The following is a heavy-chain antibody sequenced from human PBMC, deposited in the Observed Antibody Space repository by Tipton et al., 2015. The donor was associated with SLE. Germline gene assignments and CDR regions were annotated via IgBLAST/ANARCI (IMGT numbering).Heavy chain of an antibody. CDR2: IDHSGRT. Sequence: TLSLTCAVYGGSFSGYYWSWIRQSPGKGLEWIAEIDHSGRTRYNPSLKSRVTISADMPKNQFSLKITSVTAADTAVYYCQIVVVIRSSHVDYWGQGALVTVSS. CDR1: GGSFSGYY. J-gene: IGHJ4*02. V-gene: IGHV4-34*01. CDR3: QIVVVIRSSHVDY. D-gene: IGHD2-15*01.